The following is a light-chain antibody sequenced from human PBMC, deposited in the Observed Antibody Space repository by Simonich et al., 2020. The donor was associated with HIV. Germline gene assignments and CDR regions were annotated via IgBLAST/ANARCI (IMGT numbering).Light chain of an antibody. J-gene: IGLJ2*01. CDR1: SGSIAKHY. V-gene: IGLV6-57*03. CDR3: QSYDSSNHVV. CDR2: EDN. Sequence: NFMLTQPHSVSESPGKTVTISCTRSSGSIAKHYVQWYQQRPGSAPTTVIYEDNQRPSGVPDRVSGSIDSSSNSASLSISGLKTEDEADYYCQSYDSSNHVVFGGGTKLTVL.